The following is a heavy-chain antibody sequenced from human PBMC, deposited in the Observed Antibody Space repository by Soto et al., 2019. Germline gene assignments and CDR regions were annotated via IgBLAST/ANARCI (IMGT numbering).Heavy chain of an antibody. Sequence: EVQLLESGGALVQPGGSLRLSCAASGFTFSSYAMSWVRQAPGKGLEWVSAMSGDGGGIFYADSVKGRFTTSRDNSKDTLDLQMNSLRAEDTAVYYCARGVQQIYWFFDLWDRGTLVTVSS. D-gene: IGHD6-13*01. CDR1: GFTFSSYA. V-gene: IGHV3-23*01. CDR2: MSGDGGGI. J-gene: IGHJ2*01. CDR3: ARGVQQIYWFFDL.